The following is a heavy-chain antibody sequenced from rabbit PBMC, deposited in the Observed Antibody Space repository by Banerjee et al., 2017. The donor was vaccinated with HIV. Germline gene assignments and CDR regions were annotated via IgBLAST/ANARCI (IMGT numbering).Heavy chain of an antibody. Sequence: QEQLVESGGGLVQPEGSLTLTCTASGIDFSSTFYMCWVRQAPGKGLEWIGCIYTVHRSTYYASWAKGRFTISETSSTTVTLQMTSLTVADTATYFCARDGGYASDVFQSLWGPGTLVTVS. D-gene: IGHD1-1*01. CDR2: IYTVHRST. J-gene: IGHJ4*01. CDR3: ARDGGYASDVFQSL. CDR1: GIDFSSTFY. V-gene: IGHV1S45*01.